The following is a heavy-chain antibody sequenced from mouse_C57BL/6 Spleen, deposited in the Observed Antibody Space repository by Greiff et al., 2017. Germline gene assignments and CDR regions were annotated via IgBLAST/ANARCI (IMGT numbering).Heavy chain of an antibody. Sequence: DVMLVESGGGLVKPGGSLKLSCAASGFTFSSYAMSWVRQTPEKRLEWVATISDGGSYTYYPDNVKGRFTISRDNAKNNLYLQMSHLKSEDTAMYYCARAPNPPYFDYWGQGTTLTVSS. J-gene: IGHJ2*01. CDR3: ARAPNPPYFDY. CDR1: GFTFSSYA. CDR2: ISDGGSYT. D-gene: IGHD4-1*01. V-gene: IGHV5-4*03.